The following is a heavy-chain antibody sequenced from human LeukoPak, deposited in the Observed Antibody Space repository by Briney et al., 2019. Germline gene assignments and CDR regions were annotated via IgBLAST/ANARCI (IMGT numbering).Heavy chain of an antibody. D-gene: IGHD6-13*01. J-gene: IGHJ4*02. V-gene: IGHV5-51*03. CDR2: TYPGDSDT. CDR1: GYTFTSYW. CDR3: AKLGAYSSSWYGFFDY. Sequence: GESLKISCEGSGYTFTSYWIAWVRQMPGKGLEWMGITYPGDSDTRYSPSFQGQVTISADKSITTAYLQWSSLKASDTAMYYCAKLGAYSSSWYGFFDYWGQGTLVAVSS.